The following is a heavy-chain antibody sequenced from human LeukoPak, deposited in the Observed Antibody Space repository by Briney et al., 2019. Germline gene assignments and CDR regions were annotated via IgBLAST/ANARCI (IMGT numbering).Heavy chain of an antibody. CDR3: AKKGAFHFDWLFFYLDY. J-gene: IGHJ4*02. CDR2: ISGSGGST. CDR1: GFTFSSYA. Sequence: GGSLRLSCAASGFTFSSYAMSWVRQAPGKGLEWVSAISGSGGSTYYADSVKGRFTISRDNSKNTLYLQMNSLRAEDTAVYYCAKKGAFHFDWLFFYLDYWGQGTLVTVSS. V-gene: IGHV3-23*01. D-gene: IGHD3-9*01.